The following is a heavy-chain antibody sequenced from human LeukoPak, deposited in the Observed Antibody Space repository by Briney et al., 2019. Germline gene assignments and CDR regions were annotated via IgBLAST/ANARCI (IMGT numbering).Heavy chain of an antibody. CDR2: IIPIFGTA. V-gene: IGHV1-69*13. CDR1: GYTFTSYA. Sequence: SVNVSCTASGYTFTSYAMNWVRPAPGQELEWMGGIIPIFGTANYSQKFQGRVTITADESTSTAYMELSSLRSEDTAVYYCARGYYYDSSGYYYSYYFDYWGQGTLVTVSS. D-gene: IGHD3-22*01. J-gene: IGHJ4*02. CDR3: ARGYYYDSSGYYYSYYFDY.